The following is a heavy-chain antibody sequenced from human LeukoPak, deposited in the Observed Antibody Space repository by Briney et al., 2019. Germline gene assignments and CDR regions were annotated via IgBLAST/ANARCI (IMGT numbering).Heavy chain of an antibody. CDR2: FHPEDGET. V-gene: IGHV1-24*01. CDR3: ARGFAVRGVHSPRIYYYYGMDV. D-gene: IGHD3-10*01. J-gene: IGHJ6*02. Sequence: ASVKVSCKVSGYTLTELSMHWVRQAPGKGLEWMGGFHPEDGETIYVQKFQGRVTMTEDTSTDTVYMELSSLRSEDTAVYYCARGFAVRGVHSPRIYYYYGMDVWGQGTTVTVSS. CDR1: GYTLTELS.